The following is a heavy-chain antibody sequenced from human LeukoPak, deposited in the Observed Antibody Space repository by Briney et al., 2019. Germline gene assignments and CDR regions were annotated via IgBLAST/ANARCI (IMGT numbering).Heavy chain of an antibody. D-gene: IGHD3-22*01. J-gene: IGHJ4*02. CDR3: AKLLYYYDSSQPY. V-gene: IGHV3-23*01. CDR2: ISGSGGST. Sequence: ETLSLTCAVSGGSISSGGYSWSWVRQAPGKGLEWVSAISGSGGSTYYADSVKGRFTISRDNSKNTLYLQMNSLRAEDTAVYYCAKLLYYYDSSQPYWGQGTLVTVSS. CDR1: GGSISSGGYS.